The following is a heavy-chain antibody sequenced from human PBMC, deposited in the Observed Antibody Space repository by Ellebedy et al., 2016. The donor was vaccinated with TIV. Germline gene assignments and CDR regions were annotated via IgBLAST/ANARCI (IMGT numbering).Heavy chain of an antibody. Sequence: MPSETLSLTCTVPGGSIRSYYWSWIRQPPGKGLEWIGYIYYSGSTNYNPSLKSRVTMSVDTSKNQFSLKLSSVTAADTAVYYCARAVIAVAGTGGVRWFDPWGQGTLVTVSS. CDR1: GGSIRSYY. J-gene: IGHJ5*02. D-gene: IGHD6-19*01. CDR3: ARAVIAVAGTGGVRWFDP. CDR2: IYYSGST. V-gene: IGHV4-59*01.